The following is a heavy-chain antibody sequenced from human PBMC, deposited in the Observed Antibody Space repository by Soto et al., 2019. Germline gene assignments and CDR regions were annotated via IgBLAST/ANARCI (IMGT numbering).Heavy chain of an antibody. V-gene: IGHV4-59*01. CDR2: IYYSGST. CDR1: GAPITINY. CDR3: VRDDGGPYEH. Sequence: NPSETLSLSFTVSGAPITINYWSCIRQSPGKWLEWIGYIYYSGSTTYNPSLKSRVTMSADTSKDQFSLKLNSVTAADTAVYYCVRDDGGPYEHWRPGILDTVSS. J-gene: IGHJ4*01. D-gene: IGHD2-15*01.